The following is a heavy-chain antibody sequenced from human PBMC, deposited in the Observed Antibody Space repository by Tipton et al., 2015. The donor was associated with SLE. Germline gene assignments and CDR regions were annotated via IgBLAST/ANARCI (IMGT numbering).Heavy chain of an antibody. Sequence: TLSLTCTVSGGSISSYYWSWIRQPAGKGLEWIGEINHSGSTNYNPSLKSRLTISVDTSKNQFSLRLSSVTAADTAVYYCARPTGATRAEYFQHWGQGTLVTVSS. D-gene: IGHD1-26*01. CDR2: INHSGST. J-gene: IGHJ1*01. CDR1: GGSISSYY. V-gene: IGHV4-34*01. CDR3: ARPTGATRAEYFQH.